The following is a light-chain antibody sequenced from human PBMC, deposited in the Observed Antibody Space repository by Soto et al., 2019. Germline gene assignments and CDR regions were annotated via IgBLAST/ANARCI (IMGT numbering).Light chain of an antibody. CDR2: KAS. CDR1: QSISSW. CDR3: QQYNSFST. J-gene: IGKJ1*01. V-gene: IGKV1-5*03. Sequence: EIQMTQSPSTLSASVGDRVTITCRASQSISSWLAWYQQKPGKVPKLLIYKASSLESGVPSRFSGSGSGTELTLTISSLQPDDFATYYCQQYNSFSTFGQGTKVEIK.